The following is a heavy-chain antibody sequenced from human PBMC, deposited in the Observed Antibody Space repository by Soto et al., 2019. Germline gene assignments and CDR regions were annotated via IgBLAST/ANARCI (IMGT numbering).Heavy chain of an antibody. J-gene: IGHJ6*02. CDR2: MNPNSGNT. Sequence: QVQLVQSGAEVKKPGASVKVSCKASGYTFTSYDINWVRQATGQGLEWMGWMNPNSGNTGYAQKFQGRVTMTRNTSRSTAYMERSSRRSEDTAVYYCARGWSSSGHYCYGMDVWGQGTTVTVSS. D-gene: IGHD6-6*01. V-gene: IGHV1-8*01. CDR3: ARGWSSSGHYCYGMDV. CDR1: GYTFTSYD.